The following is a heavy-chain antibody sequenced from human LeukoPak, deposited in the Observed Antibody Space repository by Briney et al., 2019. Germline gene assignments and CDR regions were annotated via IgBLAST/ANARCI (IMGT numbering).Heavy chain of an antibody. CDR2: ISAYNGNT. J-gene: IGHJ4*02. CDR1: GYTFTSYG. D-gene: IGHD3-16*01. V-gene: IGHV1-18*01. CDR3: ARGLGDAGLADGGY. Sequence: ASVKVSCKASGYTFTSYGLTWVRQAPGQGLEWMGWISAYNGNTNYARKVQDRVTMTTDTSTSTAYMELRSLRSDDTAVYYCARGLGDAGLADGGYWGQGTLVTVSS.